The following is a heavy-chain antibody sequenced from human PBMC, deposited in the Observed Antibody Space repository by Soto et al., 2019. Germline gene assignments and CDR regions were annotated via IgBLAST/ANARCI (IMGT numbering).Heavy chain of an antibody. V-gene: IGHV1-18*04. J-gene: IGHJ6*02. D-gene: IGHD6-19*01. CDR2: ISAYNDNT. CDR3: ARGLLQWLPPYHYYGMDV. CDR1: GYTFTSYG. Sequence: GASVKVSCKASGYTFTSYGISWVRQAPGQGLEWMGWISAYNDNTNYAQKLQGRVTMTTDTSTSTAYMELRSLRSDDTAVYYCARGLLQWLPPYHYYGMDVWGQGTTVTVSS.